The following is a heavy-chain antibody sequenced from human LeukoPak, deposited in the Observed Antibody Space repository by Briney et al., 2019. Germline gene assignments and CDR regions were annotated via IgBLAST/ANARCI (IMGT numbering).Heavy chain of an antibody. Sequence: GGSLGLSCAASGFSFSSYWMAWVRQAPGKGLEWVANIKPDGSEKKYGDSVKGRFTISRDNAKNSLYLQMNSLRAEDTALYHCARGGYYDSSGSDYWGQGTLVTVSS. CDR1: GFSFSSYW. V-gene: IGHV3-7*03. J-gene: IGHJ4*02. D-gene: IGHD3-22*01. CDR2: IKPDGSEK. CDR3: ARGGYYDSSGSDY.